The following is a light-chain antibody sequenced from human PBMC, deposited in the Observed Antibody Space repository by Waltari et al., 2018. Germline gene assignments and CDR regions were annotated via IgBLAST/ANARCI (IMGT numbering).Light chain of an antibody. CDR2: GAA. CDR1: QSVGTN. Sequence: VMTQSPATLSVSPGERATLYCRASQSVGTNLAWYQQKPGQGPRFLIYGAATRAAGVPARFSASGSGTEFTLTINSLQSDDFAVYYCQQYDDWPPWTFGQGTKVEIK. J-gene: IGKJ1*01. V-gene: IGKV3-15*01. CDR3: QQYDDWPPWT.